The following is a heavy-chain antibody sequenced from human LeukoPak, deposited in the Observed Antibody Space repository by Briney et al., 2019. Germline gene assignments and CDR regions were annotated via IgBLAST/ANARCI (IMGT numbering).Heavy chain of an antibody. CDR2: IKRDGSEK. CDR1: GFTFSNYW. D-gene: IGHD4-17*01. Sequence: PGGSLRLSCAASGFTFSNYWMSWVRQAPGKGLEWVANIKRDGSEKYYVDSVKGRFTISRDNAKNSLYLQMNSLRAEDTAVYYCARARGYGDYRDLDYWGQGALVTVSS. CDR3: ARARGYGDYRDLDY. J-gene: IGHJ4*02. V-gene: IGHV3-7*01.